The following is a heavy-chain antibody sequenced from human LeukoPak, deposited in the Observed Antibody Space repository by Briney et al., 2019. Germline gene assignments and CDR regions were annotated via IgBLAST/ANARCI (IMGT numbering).Heavy chain of an antibody. CDR2: MNPNSGNT. D-gene: IGHD6-19*01. CDR1: GYTFTSYA. J-gene: IGHJ4*02. Sequence: EASVKVSCKASGYTFTSYAMNWVRQATGQGLEWMGWMNPNSGNTGYAQKFQGRVTMTRNTSISTAYMELSSLRSEDTAVYYCARAIAVAGPDYWGQGTLVTVSS. CDR3: ARAIAVAGPDY. V-gene: IGHV1-8*02.